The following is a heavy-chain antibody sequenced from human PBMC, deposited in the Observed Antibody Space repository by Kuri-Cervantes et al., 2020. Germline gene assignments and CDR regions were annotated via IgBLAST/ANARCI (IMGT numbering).Heavy chain of an antibody. CDR2: ISHSGNT. J-gene: IGHJ4*02. D-gene: IGHD3-22*01. V-gene: IGHV4-34*01. CDR3: ARSFYYENSGYPD. CDR1: GRSLSGHY. Sequence: SETLSLTCAVYGRSLSGHYWSWIRQPPGKGLEWIAEISHSGNTNYKSSLKSRVTISRDTSKKQFSLSLSSVTAADTAVYYCARSFYYENSGYPDWGQGTLVTVSS.